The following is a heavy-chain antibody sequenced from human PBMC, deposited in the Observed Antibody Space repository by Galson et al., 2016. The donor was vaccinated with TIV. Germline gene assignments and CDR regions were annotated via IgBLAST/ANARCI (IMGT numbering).Heavy chain of an antibody. CDR2: FIPLFGTA. CDR3: AKDRNTAMDTYHYYYGMDV. CDR1: GDTFSTYP. J-gene: IGHJ6*02. V-gene: IGHV1-69*13. Sequence: SVKVSCKASGDTFSTYPFNWVRQAPGQGLEWVGGFIPLFGTANYAQKFQGRVTITADESTSALYMAVSSLRSEDTAVYYCAKDRNTAMDTYHYYYGMDVWGQGTTVIVSS. D-gene: IGHD5-18*01.